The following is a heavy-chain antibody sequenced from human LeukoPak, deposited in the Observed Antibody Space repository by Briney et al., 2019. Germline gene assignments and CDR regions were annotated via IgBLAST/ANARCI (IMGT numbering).Heavy chain of an antibody. Sequence: PGGSLRLSCAASGFTFSSYAMHWVRQAPGKGLEWVAVISYDGSNKYYADSVKGRFTISRDNSKNTLYLQMNSLRAEDTAVYYCARDYGAYCGGDCYSPFDYWGQGTLVTVSS. CDR2: ISYDGSNK. CDR1: GFTFSSYA. V-gene: IGHV3-30-3*01. D-gene: IGHD2-21*02. CDR3: ARDYGAYCGGDCYSPFDY. J-gene: IGHJ4*02.